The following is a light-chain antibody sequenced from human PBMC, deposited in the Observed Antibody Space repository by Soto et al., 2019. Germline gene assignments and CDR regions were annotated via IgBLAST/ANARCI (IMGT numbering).Light chain of an antibody. CDR3: QRYGSSPLYT. V-gene: IGKV3-20*01. J-gene: IGKJ2*01. Sequence: EIVLTQSPGTLSLSPGERATLSCRASQSVSSSYLAWYQQKPGQAPRLLIYGASSRAAGIPDRFSGSGSGTDFNLTISRLEPEDFAVYYFQRYGSSPLYTGGQGTKMEIK. CDR1: QSVSSSY. CDR2: GAS.